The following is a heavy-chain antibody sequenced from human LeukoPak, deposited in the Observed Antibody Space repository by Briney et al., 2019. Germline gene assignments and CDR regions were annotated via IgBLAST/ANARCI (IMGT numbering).Heavy chain of an antibody. Sequence: GGSLRLSCAASGFTVSSNYMSWVRQAPGKGLEWVSVIYSGGSTYYADSVKGRFTISRDNSKNTLYLQMNSLRAEDTAVYYCASDTILNDFWSGYDDCWGQGTLVTVSS. CDR3: ASDTILNDFWSGYDDC. CDR1: GFTVSSNY. CDR2: IYSGGST. J-gene: IGHJ4*02. V-gene: IGHV3-66*02. D-gene: IGHD3-3*01.